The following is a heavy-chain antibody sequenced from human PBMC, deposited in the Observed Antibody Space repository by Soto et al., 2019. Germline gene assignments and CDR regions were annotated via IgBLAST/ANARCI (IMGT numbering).Heavy chain of an antibody. D-gene: IGHD5-12*01. CDR2: IIPIFGTT. CDR1: GDIFSVCS. V-gene: IGHV1-69*06. J-gene: IGHJ4*02. Sequence: GASVKVSCKTSGDIFSVCSISWVRQAPGQGLEWMGGIIPIFGTTNYAQRFHGRVTITADKSTSTVYMELYSLKSEDTAVYYCARDLGSGYDPGDYWGQGTLVTVSS. CDR3: ARDLGSGYDPGDY.